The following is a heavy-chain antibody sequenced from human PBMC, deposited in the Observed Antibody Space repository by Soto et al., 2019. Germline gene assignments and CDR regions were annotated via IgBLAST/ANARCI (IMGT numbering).Heavy chain of an antibody. CDR3: ARGTPVWFDP. J-gene: IGHJ5*02. CDR1: GYTFSDYA. D-gene: IGHD3-10*01. Sequence: ASVKVSCKASGYTFSDYAIHRVRQAPGQRPEWMGWINAGNGNTKYSQKFQGRVTITRDTSASTAYMELSSLRSEDTAVYYCARGTPVWFDPWGQGTLVTVSS. V-gene: IGHV1-3*01. CDR2: INAGNGNT.